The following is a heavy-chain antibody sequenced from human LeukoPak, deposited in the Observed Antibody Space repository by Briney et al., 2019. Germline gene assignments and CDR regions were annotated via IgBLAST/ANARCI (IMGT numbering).Heavy chain of an antibody. CDR2: IRYDGSNK. D-gene: IGHD4-17*01. Sequence: PGGSLRLSCAASGFTFSSYGMHWVRQAPGKGLEWVAFIRYDGSNKYYADSVKGRFTISRDNSKNALYLQMNSLRAEDTAVYYCAKDIGYGDDGDYWGQGTLVTVSS. CDR3: AKDIGYGDDGDY. V-gene: IGHV3-30*02. J-gene: IGHJ4*02. CDR1: GFTFSSYG.